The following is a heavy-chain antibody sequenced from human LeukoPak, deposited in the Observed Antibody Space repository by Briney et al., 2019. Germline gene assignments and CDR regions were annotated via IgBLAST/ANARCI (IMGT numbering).Heavy chain of an antibody. V-gene: IGHV4-59*08. CDR3: ARLGPAAGTSFDY. CDR2: IYESGNT. J-gene: IGHJ4*02. CDR1: GGSISSYY. D-gene: IGHD6-13*01. Sequence: SETLSLTCTVSGGSISSYYWSWIRQPPGKGLQWIGNIYESGNTNYNPSLKSRVTISVDTSKNQFSLKLSSVTAADTAVYYCARLGPAAGTSFDYWGQGTLVTVSS.